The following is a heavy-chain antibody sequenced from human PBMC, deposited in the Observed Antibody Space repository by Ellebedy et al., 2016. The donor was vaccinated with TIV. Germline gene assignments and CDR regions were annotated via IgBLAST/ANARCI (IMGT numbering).Heavy chain of an antibody. CDR2: ISSTSSTI. D-gene: IGHD5-18*01. CDR3: ARGVDTALVEHFQH. J-gene: IGHJ1*01. V-gene: IGHV3-48*04. CDR1: GFTFSPYT. Sequence: ESLKISCAASGFTFSPYTQNWVRQAPGNGLEWVSYISSTSSTIYYAASVRGRFAISRDNAKNALYLQMNSLRAEDTALYYCARGVDTALVEHFQHWGQGTLVTVSS.